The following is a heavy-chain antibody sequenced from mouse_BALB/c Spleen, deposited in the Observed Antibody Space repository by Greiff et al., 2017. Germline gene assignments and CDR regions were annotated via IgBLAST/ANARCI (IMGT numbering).Heavy chain of an antibody. CDR3: ARFRIYDGYYVLDY. J-gene: IGHJ2*01. CDR2: IDPANGNT. CDR1: GFNIKDTY. D-gene: IGHD2-3*01. Sequence: EVQLQQSGAELVKPGASVKLSCTASGFNIKDTYMHWVKQRPEQGLEWIGRIDPANGNTKYDPKFQGKATITADTSSNTAYLQLSSLTSEDTAVYYCARFRIYDGYYVLDYWGQGTTLTVSS. V-gene: IGHV14-3*02.